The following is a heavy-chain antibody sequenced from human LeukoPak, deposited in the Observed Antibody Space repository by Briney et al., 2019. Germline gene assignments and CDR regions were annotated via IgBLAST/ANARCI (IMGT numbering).Heavy chain of an antibody. CDR2: ISSSSSYI. CDR3: VRVRHSYMDV. J-gene: IGHJ6*03. V-gene: IGHV3-21*06. CDR1: GFTFSSYS. Sequence: GGSLRLSCAASGFTFSSYSMNWVCQAPGKGLEWVSSISSSSSYIYYADSVKGRFAISRDNAKNSVYLQMNSLRAEDTAVYYCVRVRHSYMDVWGKGTTVTVSS.